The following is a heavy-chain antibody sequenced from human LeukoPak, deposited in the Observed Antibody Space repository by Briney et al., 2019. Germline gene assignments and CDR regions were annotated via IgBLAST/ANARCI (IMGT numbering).Heavy chain of an antibody. J-gene: IGHJ4*02. CDR2: INAGNGNT. Sequence: ASVKVSCKASGYTSTSYAMHWVRQAPGQRLEWMGWINAGNGNTKYSQKFQGRVTITRDTSASTAYMELSSLRSEDTAVYYCASGIDYGDFYFDYWGQGTLVTVSS. V-gene: IGHV1-3*01. D-gene: IGHD4-17*01. CDR1: GYTSTSYA. CDR3: ASGIDYGDFYFDY.